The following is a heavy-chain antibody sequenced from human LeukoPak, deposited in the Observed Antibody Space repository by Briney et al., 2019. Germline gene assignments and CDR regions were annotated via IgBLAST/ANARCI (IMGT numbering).Heavy chain of an antibody. CDR2: IYTSGST. CDR1: GGSISSDY. J-gene: IGHJ4*02. D-gene: IGHD3-3*01. Sequence: TQTLSLTLSVSGGSISSDYWSWVWAPARKGLEWVGRIYTSGSTHYNPSLKSRATMSVDTSKSQISLWLCSVSPTHTAVYFCARSHLRFLEWSFDYWGQGTLVTVSS. CDR3: ARSHLRFLEWSFDY. V-gene: IGHV4-4*07.